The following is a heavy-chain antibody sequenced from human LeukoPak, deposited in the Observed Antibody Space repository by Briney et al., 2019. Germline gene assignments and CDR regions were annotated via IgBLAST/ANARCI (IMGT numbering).Heavy chain of an antibody. V-gene: IGHV4-34*01. CDR1: GGSFSGYY. CDR3: ARGRDEWGIVVVVAATRSSNYFDY. D-gene: IGHD2-15*01. Sequence: SETLSLTCAVYGGSFSGYYWSWIRQPPGKGLEWIVEINHSGSTNYNPSLKSRVTISVDTSKNQFSLKLSSVTAADTAVYYCARGRDEWGIVVVVAATRSSNYFDYWGQGTLVTVSS. CDR2: INHSGST. J-gene: IGHJ4*02.